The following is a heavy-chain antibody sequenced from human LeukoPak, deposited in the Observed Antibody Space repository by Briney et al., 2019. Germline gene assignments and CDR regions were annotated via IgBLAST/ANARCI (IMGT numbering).Heavy chain of an antibody. CDR3: AKQESSGSYPYYFDY. CDR2: ISDSGSRT. D-gene: IGHD3-22*01. Sequence: PGGSLRLSRAASGFIFDRCGMTWVRQAPGEGLKWVSSISDSGSRTYYADSVKGRFTVSRDNSKNTVYVQMNSLRAEDTAIYYCAKQESSGSYPYYFDYWGQGTLVTVSS. J-gene: IGHJ4*02. CDR1: GFIFDRCG. V-gene: IGHV3-23*01.